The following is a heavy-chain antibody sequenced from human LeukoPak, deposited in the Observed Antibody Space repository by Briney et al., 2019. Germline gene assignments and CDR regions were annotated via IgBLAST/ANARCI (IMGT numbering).Heavy chain of an antibody. CDR2: ISSWSSFI. V-gene: IGHV3-21*01. CDR1: LFAFDTYS. D-gene: IGHD2-2*01. J-gene: IGHJ4*02. Sequence: GGALRLSCAASLFAFDTYSMTWVRPAPGKGREWVSSISSWSSFIYSADSVTGRITISRDNAKHSLYLQMNSLRAEDTAVYYCARAGSTNSCFDHWGQGTLVIVSS. CDR3: ARAGSTNSCFDH.